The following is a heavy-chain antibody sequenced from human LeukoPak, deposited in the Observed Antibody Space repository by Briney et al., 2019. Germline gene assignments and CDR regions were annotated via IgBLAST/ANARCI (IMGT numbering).Heavy chain of an antibody. V-gene: IGHV5-51*01. CDR1: GYIFTSYW. J-gene: IGHJ4*02. CDR3: ARRLRYCSGGSCYPGAFDY. CDR2: IYPGDSDT. Sequence: GESLQISCKGSGYIFTSYWIGWVRQLPGKGLEWMGIIYPGDSDTRYSPSFQGQVTISADKSISTAYLQWSSLKASDTAMYYCARRLRYCSGGSCYPGAFDYWGQGTLVTVSS. D-gene: IGHD2-15*01.